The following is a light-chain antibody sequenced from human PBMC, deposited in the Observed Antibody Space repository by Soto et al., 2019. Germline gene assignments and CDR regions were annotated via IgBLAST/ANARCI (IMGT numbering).Light chain of an antibody. V-gene: IGLV2-14*01. Sequence: QSALTQPASVSGSPGQSITISCTGTSSDVGEYNYVSWYQQHPGKAPKLMIYEVSHRLSGVSNRFSGSKSGYTASLTISGLQDEDEADYYCSSYISNSIVVFGGGTKVTVL. J-gene: IGLJ2*01. CDR2: EVS. CDR3: SSYISNSIVV. CDR1: SSDVGEYNY.